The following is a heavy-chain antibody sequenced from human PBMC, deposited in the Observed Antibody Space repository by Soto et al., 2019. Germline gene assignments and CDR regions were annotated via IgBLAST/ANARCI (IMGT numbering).Heavy chain of an antibody. D-gene: IGHD3-10*01. Sequence: ASVKVSCKASGFTFTSSAVQWVRQARGQRLEWIGWIVVGSGNTNYAQKFQERVTITRDMSTSTAYMELSSLRSEDTAVYYCAADTYHFEYGGSGSYYPNWFDPWGQGTLVTVSS. V-gene: IGHV1-58*01. CDR1: GFTFTSSA. CDR2: IVVGSGNT. J-gene: IGHJ5*02. CDR3: AADTYHFEYGGSGSYYPNWFDP.